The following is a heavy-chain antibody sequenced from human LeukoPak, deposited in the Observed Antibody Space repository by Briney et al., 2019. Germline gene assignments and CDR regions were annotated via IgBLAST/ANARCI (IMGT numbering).Heavy chain of an antibody. J-gene: IGHJ4*02. Sequence: SETLSLTCAVYGGSFSGYYWSWIRQPPGKGLEWIGEINHSGSTNYNPSLKSRVTISVDTSKNQFSLKLSSVTAADTAVYYCARGTPARWLQQWGQGTLVTVSS. CDR1: GGSFSGYY. CDR3: ARGTPARWLQQ. V-gene: IGHV4-34*01. CDR2: INHSGST. D-gene: IGHD5-24*01.